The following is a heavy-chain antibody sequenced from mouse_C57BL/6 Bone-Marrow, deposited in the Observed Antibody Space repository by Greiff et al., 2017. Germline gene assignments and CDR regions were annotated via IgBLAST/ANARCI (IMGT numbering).Heavy chain of an antibody. Sequence: QVQLQQPGAELVKPGASVKFSCKASGYTFTSYWMHWVKQRPGQGLEWIGLIHPNSGSTNYNEKFKSKATLTVDKSSSTAYMQLSSLTSEDSAVYYCARGVGRDFDYRGQGTTLTDSS. CDR3: ARGVGRDFDY. V-gene: IGHV1-64*01. CDR1: GYTFTSYW. CDR2: IHPNSGST. J-gene: IGHJ2*01. D-gene: IGHD4-1*01.